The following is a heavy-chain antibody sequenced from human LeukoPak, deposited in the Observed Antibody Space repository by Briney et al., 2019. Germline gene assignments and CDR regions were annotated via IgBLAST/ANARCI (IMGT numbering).Heavy chain of an antibody. V-gene: IGHV1-8*01. Sequence: ASVKVSCKASGYTFTSYDINWVQQATGQGLEWMGWMNPNSGNTGYAQKFQGRVTMTRNTSISTAYMELSSLRSEDTAVYYCAGGLRGPGRNYYYYMDVWGKGTTVTVSS. CDR2: MNPNSGNT. CDR1: GYTFTSYD. CDR3: AGGLRGPGRNYYYYMDV. J-gene: IGHJ6*03. D-gene: IGHD4-17*01.